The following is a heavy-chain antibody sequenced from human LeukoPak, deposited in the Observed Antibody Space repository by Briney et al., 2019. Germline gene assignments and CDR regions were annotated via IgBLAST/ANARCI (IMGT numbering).Heavy chain of an antibody. J-gene: IGHJ2*01. V-gene: IGHV3-30*02. Sequence: PGGSLRLSCAASGFTFSSYGMHWVRQAPGKGLEWVAFIRYDGGNKYYADSVKGRFTISRDNSKNTLYLQMNSLRAEDTAVYYCAKDTASSWWYFDLWGRGTLVTVSS. CDR1: GFTFSSYG. CDR3: AKDTASSWWYFDL. D-gene: IGHD5-18*01. CDR2: IRYDGGNK.